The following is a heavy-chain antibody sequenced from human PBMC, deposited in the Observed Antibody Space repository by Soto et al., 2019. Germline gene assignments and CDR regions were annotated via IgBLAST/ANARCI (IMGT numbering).Heavy chain of an antibody. D-gene: IGHD4-17*01. Sequence: SETLSLTCTVSGGSVSSSSYSWGWIRQSPGKGLEWIGTIYSSENTYYNPSLLSRVTISVDTSKNEFSLRLGSVTAADTAVYYCARGRNGDYGGWFDPWGQGTLVTVSS. V-gene: IGHV4-39*01. CDR2: IYSSENT. CDR3: ARGRNGDYGGWFDP. J-gene: IGHJ5*02. CDR1: GGSVSSSSYS.